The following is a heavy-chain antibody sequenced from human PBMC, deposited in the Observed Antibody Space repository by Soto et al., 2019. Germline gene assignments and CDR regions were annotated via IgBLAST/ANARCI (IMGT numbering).Heavy chain of an antibody. Sequence: QVQLQQWGAGLLKPSETLSLTCAVYGGSFSGYYWSWILRPPGKGLEWIGEINHSGITNYNPSLKSRVTMSVDTSQNQFSLKLSSVTAADTAVYYCARASGGVPDYWGPGTLVTVSS. J-gene: IGHJ4*02. CDR3: ARASGGVPDY. CDR2: INHSGIT. CDR1: GGSFSGYY. D-gene: IGHD2-8*02. V-gene: IGHV4-34*01.